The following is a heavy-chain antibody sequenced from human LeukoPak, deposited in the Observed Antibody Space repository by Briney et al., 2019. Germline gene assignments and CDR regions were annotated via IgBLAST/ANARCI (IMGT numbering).Heavy chain of an antibody. J-gene: IGHJ3*02. Sequence: GGSLRLSCAASGFNFDDYGMTWVRQAPGKGLEWFSSISSSSSYIYYADSVKGRFTISRDNAKNSLYLQMNSLRAEDTAVYYCARGKRGVVAFDIWGQGTMVTVSS. CDR3: ARGKRGVVAFDI. V-gene: IGHV3-21*01. CDR1: GFNFDDYG. CDR2: ISSSSSYI.